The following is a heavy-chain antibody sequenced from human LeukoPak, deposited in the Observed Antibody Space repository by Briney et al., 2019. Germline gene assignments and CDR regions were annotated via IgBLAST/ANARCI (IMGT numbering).Heavy chain of an antibody. V-gene: IGHV3-9*01. Sequence: PGRSLRLSCAASGFTFDDYAMHWVRQAPGKGLEWVSGISWNSGSIGYADSVKGRFTISRDNSKNTLYLQMNSLRAEDTAVYYCAKGDFWSGYWVDYWGQGTLVTVSS. CDR3: AKGDFWSGYWVDY. D-gene: IGHD3-3*01. J-gene: IGHJ4*02. CDR2: ISWNSGSI. CDR1: GFTFDDYA.